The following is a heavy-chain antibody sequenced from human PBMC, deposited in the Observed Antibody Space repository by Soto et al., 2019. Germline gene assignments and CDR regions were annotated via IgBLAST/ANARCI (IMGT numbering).Heavy chain of an antibody. J-gene: IGHJ4*02. V-gene: IGHV1-2*02. D-gene: IGHD6-19*01. CDR3: ARWTPSHRSLQIRQWLGVYLDY. CDR2: INPNSGGT. CDR1: GYTFTGYY. Sequence: QVQLVQSGAEVKKPGASVKVSCKASGYTFTGYYMHWVRQAPGQGLEWMGWINPNSGGTNYAQKFQGRVTMTRDTSISTAYMELSRLRSDDTAVYYCARWTPSHRSLQIRQWLGVYLDYWGQGTLVTVSS.